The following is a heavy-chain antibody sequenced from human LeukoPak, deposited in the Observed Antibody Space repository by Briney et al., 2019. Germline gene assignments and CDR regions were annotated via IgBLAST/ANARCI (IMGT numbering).Heavy chain of an antibody. CDR1: GGSISSYY. J-gene: IGHJ4*02. V-gene: IGHV4-59*01. D-gene: IGHD6-19*01. CDR2: IYYSGST. CDR3: ARYSSGFLGYFDY. Sequence: SETLSLTCTVSGGSISSYYWSRIRQPPGKGLEWIGYIYYSGSTNYNPSLKSRVTISVDTSKNQFSLKLSSVTAADTAVYYCARYSSGFLGYFDYWGQGTLVTVSS.